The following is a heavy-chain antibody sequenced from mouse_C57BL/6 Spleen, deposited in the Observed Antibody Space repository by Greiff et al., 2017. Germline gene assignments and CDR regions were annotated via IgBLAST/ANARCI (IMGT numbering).Heavy chain of an antibody. CDR1: GSSFTDYN. J-gene: IGHJ3*01. Sequence: VQLQQSGPELVKPGASVKISCKASGSSFTDYNMNWVKQSNGKSLEWIGVINPNYGTTSYNQKFKGKATLTVDQSSSTAYMQLNSLTSEDSAVYYCARSGYYGSSQAWFAYWGQGTLVTVSA. CDR3: ARSGYYGSSQAWFAY. D-gene: IGHD1-1*01. V-gene: IGHV1-39*01. CDR2: INPNYGTT.